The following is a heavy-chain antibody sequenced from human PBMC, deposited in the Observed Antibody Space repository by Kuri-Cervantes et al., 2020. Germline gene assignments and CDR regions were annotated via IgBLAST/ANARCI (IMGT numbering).Heavy chain of an antibody. CDR3: ARLRPYDYVWGSYYPPDLFDY. J-gene: IGHJ4*02. Sequence: ESLKISCTVSGGSISSSSYYWGWIRQPPGKGLEWIGSIYYSGSTYYNPSLKSRVTISVDTSKNQFSLKLSSVTAADTAVYYCARLRPYDYVWGSYYPPDLFDYWGQGTLVTVSS. CDR2: IYYSGST. CDR1: GGSISSSSYY. V-gene: IGHV4-39*01. D-gene: IGHD3-16*01.